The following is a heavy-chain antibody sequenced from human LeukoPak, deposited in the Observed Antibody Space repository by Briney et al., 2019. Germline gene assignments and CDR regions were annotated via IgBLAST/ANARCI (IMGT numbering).Heavy chain of an antibody. Sequence: GRSLRLSCAASGFTFDDYAMHWVRQAPGKGLEGVSGISWNSGSIGYADSVKGRFTISRDDSKNTLYLQMNSLRADDTAVYYCAKDLTPNIVGATSLDYWGQGTLVSVFS. CDR3: AKDLTPNIVGATSLDY. CDR1: GFTFDDYA. D-gene: IGHD1-26*01. J-gene: IGHJ4*02. V-gene: IGHV3-9*01. CDR2: ISWNSGSI.